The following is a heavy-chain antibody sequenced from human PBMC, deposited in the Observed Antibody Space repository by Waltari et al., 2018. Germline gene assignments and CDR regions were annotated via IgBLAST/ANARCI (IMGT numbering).Heavy chain of an antibody. CDR3: ARDPGWGALDY. Sequence: EVQLVESGGALVQPGGSLRLSCAASGFTFSSSWMTWVRQAPGKGLEWVALINQDGSQKSYVDSMKGRFTISRDNAENSLYLQMNSLRADDTAIYYCARDPGWGALDYWGQGTLVTVSS. J-gene: IGHJ4*02. CDR1: GFTFSSSW. V-gene: IGHV3-7*01. CDR2: INQDGSQK. D-gene: IGHD7-27*01.